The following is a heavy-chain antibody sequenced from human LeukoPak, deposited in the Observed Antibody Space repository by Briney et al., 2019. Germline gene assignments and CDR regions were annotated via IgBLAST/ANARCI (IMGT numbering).Heavy chain of an antibody. CDR1: GFTFSNYA. CDR2: IKEDGSRD. J-gene: IGHJ5*01. D-gene: IGHD5-12*01. CDR3: ARDGRGYDS. V-gene: IGHV3-7*01. Sequence: GGSLRLSCAASGFTFSNYAMSWVRQVPGRGLEWVANIKEDGSRDYYVDSVEGRFTISRDNAKNILYLEMKSLRAEDSATYYCARDGRGYDSWGQGTLVTVSS.